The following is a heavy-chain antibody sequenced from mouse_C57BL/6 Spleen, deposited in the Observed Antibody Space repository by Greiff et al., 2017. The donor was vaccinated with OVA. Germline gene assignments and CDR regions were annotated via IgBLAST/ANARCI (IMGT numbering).Heavy chain of an antibody. D-gene: IGHD1-1*01. CDR3: ARWGLLRGYFDY. V-gene: IGHV1-82*01. CDR1: GYAFSSSW. J-gene: IGHJ2*01. Sequence: QVQLQQSGPELVKPGASVKISCKASGYAFSSSWMNWVKQRPGKGLEWIGRIYPGDGDTNYNGKFKGKATLTADKSSSTAYMQISSLTSEDSAVYFCARWGLLRGYFDYWGQGTTLTVSS. CDR2: IYPGDGDT.